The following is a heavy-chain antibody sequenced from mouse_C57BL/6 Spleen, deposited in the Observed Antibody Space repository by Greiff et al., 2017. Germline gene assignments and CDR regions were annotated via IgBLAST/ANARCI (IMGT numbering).Heavy chain of an antibody. CDR2: IHPNSGST. CDR3: ARSRPALLLDY. V-gene: IGHV1-64*01. Sequence: VQLQQPGAELVKPGASVKLSCKASGYTFTSYWMHWVKQRPGQGLEWIGMIHPNSGSTNYNEKFKSKATLTVDKSSSTAYMQRSSLTSEDSAVYYCARSRPALLLDYWGQGTTLTVAS. D-gene: IGHD2-10*01. CDR1: GYTFTSYW. J-gene: IGHJ2*01.